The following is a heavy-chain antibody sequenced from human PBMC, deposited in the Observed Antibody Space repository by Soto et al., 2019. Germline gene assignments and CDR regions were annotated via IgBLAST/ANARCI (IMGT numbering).Heavy chain of an antibody. J-gene: IGHJ4*02. Sequence: SGPTLVHPTQTLTLTCTFSGFSLSTSGVGVGWIRQPPGKALEWLALIYWDDDKRYSPALKSRLTITKDTSKNQVVLTMTNMDPVDTATYYCAHGRLEYGSGSNDFDYWGQGTLVTVSS. V-gene: IGHV2-5*02. CDR1: GFSLSTSGVG. CDR2: IYWDDDK. D-gene: IGHD3-10*01. CDR3: AHGRLEYGSGSNDFDY.